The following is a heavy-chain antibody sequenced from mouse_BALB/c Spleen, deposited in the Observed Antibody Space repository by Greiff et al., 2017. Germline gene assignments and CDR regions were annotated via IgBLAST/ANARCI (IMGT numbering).Heavy chain of an antibody. CDR3: ARDYGTMDY. Sequence: QVQLQQPGSELVRPGASVKLSCKASGYTFTSSWMNWVKQRPGQGLEWIGQIYPGDGDTNYNGKFKGKATLTADKSSSTAYMQLSSLTSEDSAVYFCARDYGTMDYWGQGTSVTVSS. V-gene: IGHV1-80*01. D-gene: IGHD1-1*01. CDR2: IYPGDGDT. CDR1: GYTFTSSW. J-gene: IGHJ4*01.